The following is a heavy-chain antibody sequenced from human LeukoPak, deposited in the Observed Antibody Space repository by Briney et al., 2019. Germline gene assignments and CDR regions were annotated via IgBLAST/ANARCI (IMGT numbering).Heavy chain of an antibody. J-gene: IGHJ4*02. CDR1: GGSISSSSNY. CDR2: LYYSGST. D-gene: IGHD2-2*02. Sequence: PSETLSLTCTVSGGSISSSSNYWGWIRQPPGKGLELIGSLYYSGSTYYNPSLKSRVTISVDTSKNQFSLKLSAVTAADTAVYYCARQVPEVVPAAIGYDYWGQGTMVTVSS. CDR3: ARQVPEVVPAAIGYDY. V-gene: IGHV4-39*01.